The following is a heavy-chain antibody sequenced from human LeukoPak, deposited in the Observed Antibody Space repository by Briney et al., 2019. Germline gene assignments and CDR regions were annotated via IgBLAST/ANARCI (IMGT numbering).Heavy chain of an antibody. V-gene: IGHV3-11*01. CDR1: GFTFTDTY. Sequence: GGSLRLSCAVSGFTFTDTYMRWSRQGPGEERESRSYISASGTVISYAASVKGRFTISRDHAKNSLYLQMNSLRAEDTAVYYCTRDTRRLDYWGQGTLVTVSS. CDR2: ISASGTVI. CDR3: TRDTRRLDY. J-gene: IGHJ4*02.